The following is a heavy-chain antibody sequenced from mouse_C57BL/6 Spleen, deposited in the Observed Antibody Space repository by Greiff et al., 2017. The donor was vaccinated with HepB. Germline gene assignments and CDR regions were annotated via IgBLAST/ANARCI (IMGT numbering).Heavy chain of an antibody. Sequence: VKLMESGPGLVQPSQSLSITCTVSGFSLTSYGVHWVRQSPGKGLEWLGVIWSGGSTDYNAAFISRLSISKDNSKSQVFFKMNSLQADDTAIYYCARNSYYDYDALMDYWGQGTSVTVSS. D-gene: IGHD2-4*01. J-gene: IGHJ4*01. V-gene: IGHV2-2*01. CDR3: ARNSYYDYDALMDY. CDR1: GFSLTSYG. CDR2: IWSGGST.